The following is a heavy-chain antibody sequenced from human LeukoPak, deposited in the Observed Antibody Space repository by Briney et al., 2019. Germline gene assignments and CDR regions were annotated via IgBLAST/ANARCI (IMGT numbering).Heavy chain of an antibody. CDR1: GGSISYFY. V-gene: IGHV4-4*07. CDR2: IYTSGST. Sequence: PSETLSLTCTVSGGSISYFYWSWIRQPAGKGLEWIGRIYTSGSTNYNPSLKSRVTISVDTSKNQFSLKLRSVTAADTAVYYCARGRDGYNLNFYYMDVWGKGTTVTVSS. CDR3: ARGRDGYNLNFYYMDV. J-gene: IGHJ6*03. D-gene: IGHD5-24*01.